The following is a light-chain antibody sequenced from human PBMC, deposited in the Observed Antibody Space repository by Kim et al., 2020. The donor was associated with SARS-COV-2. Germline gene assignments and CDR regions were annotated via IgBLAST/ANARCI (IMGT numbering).Light chain of an antibody. Sequence: QSVLTQPPSVFGAPGQRVTIPCTGSSSNIGAGYDVHWYQQLPGTAPKLLIYGNSNRPSGVPDRFSGSKSGTAASLAITGLQAEEEFDYYCQSYDSSLSVNVVFGGGTRLTIL. CDR2: GNS. J-gene: IGLJ2*01. CDR3: QSYDSSLSVNVV. V-gene: IGLV1-40*01. CDR1: SSNIGAGYD.